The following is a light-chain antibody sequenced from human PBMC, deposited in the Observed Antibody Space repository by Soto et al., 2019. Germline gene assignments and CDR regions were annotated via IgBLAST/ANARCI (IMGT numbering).Light chain of an antibody. V-gene: IGKV3-20*01. Sequence: EIVLTQSPGTLSLSPGERATLSCRASLSVTSSYLAWYQQKPGQAPRLLIYGASSRATGIPDRFSGSGSGTDFTLTISRLEPEDFAVYYCHQYGSSPWTFGQGTKVDIK. CDR1: LSVTSSY. J-gene: IGKJ1*01. CDR3: HQYGSSPWT. CDR2: GAS.